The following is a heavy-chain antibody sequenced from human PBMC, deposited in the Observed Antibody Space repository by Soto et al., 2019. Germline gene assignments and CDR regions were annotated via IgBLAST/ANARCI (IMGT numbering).Heavy chain of an antibody. CDR1: GFSFIYAW. D-gene: IGHD2-15*01. V-gene: IGHV3-15*01. CDR3: TTDCSGGSCYSGAHYYYYVMDV. CDR2: VKSKTDGGTT. J-gene: IGHJ6*02. Sequence: GGSLRLSCAASGFSFIYAWMSWVRQAPGKGLEWVGRVKSKTDGGTTDYAAPVKGRFTISRDDSKTTVYLQMNSLKTEDTAVYYCTTDCSGGSCYSGAHYYYYVMDVWGPGTTVTVSS.